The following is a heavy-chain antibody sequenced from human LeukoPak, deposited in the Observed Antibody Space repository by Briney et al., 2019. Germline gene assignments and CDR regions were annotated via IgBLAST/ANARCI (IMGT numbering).Heavy chain of an antibody. J-gene: IGHJ4*02. CDR1: GGSISSGGYY. V-gene: IGHV4-30-2*01. CDR2: IYHSGST. Sequence: PSETLSLTCTVSGGSISSGGYYWSWIRQLPGKGLEWIGYIYHSGSTYYNPSLKSRVTISVDRSKNQFSLKLSSVTAADTAVYYCAGQSSSAKGFDYWGQGTLVTVSS. CDR3: AGQSSSAKGFDY. D-gene: IGHD6-6*01.